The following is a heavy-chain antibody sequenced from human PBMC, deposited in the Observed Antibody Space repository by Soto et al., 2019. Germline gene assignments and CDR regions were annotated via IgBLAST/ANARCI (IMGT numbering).Heavy chain of an antibody. CDR2: ISTTGSFT. CDR1: GFTFSDYY. Sequence: GGSLRLSCAASGFTFSDYYMSWIRQAPGKGLEWVSYISTTGSFTNYADSLKGRFTISRDNAKNSLYLQMNSLRADDTAVYYCARAQWGLDYWGQGTLVTVSS. D-gene: IGHD1-26*01. J-gene: IGHJ4*02. V-gene: IGHV3-11*06. CDR3: ARAQWGLDY.